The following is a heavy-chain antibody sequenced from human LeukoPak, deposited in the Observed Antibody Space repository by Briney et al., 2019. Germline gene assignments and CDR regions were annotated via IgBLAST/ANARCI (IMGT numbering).Heavy chain of an antibody. Sequence: GGSLRLSCAASGFPFSDSWVDWVRQAPGKGMEWVANIKQDGSEKHYADSVKGRFTISRDNAKNSLFLQMNGLRAEDTAVYYCSRRLDYWGQGALVTVSS. V-gene: IGHV3-7*01. CDR3: SRRLDY. CDR1: GFPFSDSW. CDR2: IKQDGSEK. J-gene: IGHJ4*02.